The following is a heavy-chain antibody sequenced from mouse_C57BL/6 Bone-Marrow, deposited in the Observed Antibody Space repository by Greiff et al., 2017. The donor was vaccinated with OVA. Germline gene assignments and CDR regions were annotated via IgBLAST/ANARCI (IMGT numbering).Heavy chain of an antibody. CDR3: ARSLIAVVADWYFDV. CDR2: INPGSGGT. D-gene: IGHD1-1*01. Sequence: QVQLQQSGAELVRPGTSVKVSCKASGYAFTNYLIEWVKQRPGQGLEWIGVINPGSGGTNYNEKFKGKATLTADKSSSTAYMQLSSLTSEDSAVYFCARSLIAVVADWYFDVWGTGTTVTVSS. CDR1: GYAFTNYL. J-gene: IGHJ1*03. V-gene: IGHV1-54*01.